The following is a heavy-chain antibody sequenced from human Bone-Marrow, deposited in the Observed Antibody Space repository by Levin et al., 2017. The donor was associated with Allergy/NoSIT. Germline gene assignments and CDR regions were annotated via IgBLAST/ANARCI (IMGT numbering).Heavy chain of an antibody. CDR2: ISDSGGRT. J-gene: IGHJ4*02. D-gene: IGHD2-2*01. CDR3: AKDRSTVPTALNY. CDR1: GFMFSSYA. Sequence: LSLTCAASGFMFSSYAMSWARQAPGKGLEWVSGISDSGGRTNYAASVRGRFAISRDNSKNTLYLQMNGLRAEDTAVYYCAKDRSTVPTALNYWGQGTLVTVSS. V-gene: IGHV3-23*01.